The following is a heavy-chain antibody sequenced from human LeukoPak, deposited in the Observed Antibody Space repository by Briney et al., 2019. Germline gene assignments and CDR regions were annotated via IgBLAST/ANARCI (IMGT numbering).Heavy chain of an antibody. J-gene: IGHJ4*02. Sequence: GGSLRLSCAASGFTFSSYSMNWVRQAPGKGLEWVSSISSSSSYIYYADSVKGRFTISRDNAKNSLYLQMNSLRAEDTAVYYCARDPDSSSRGSGVGYWGQGTLVTVSS. D-gene: IGHD6-13*01. CDR2: ISSSSSYI. CDR1: GFTFSSYS. V-gene: IGHV3-21*01. CDR3: ARDPDSSSRGSGVGY.